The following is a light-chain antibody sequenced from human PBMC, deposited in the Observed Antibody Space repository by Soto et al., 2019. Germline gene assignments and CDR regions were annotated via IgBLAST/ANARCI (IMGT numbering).Light chain of an antibody. CDR2: AAS. CDR3: QHNNCSPLT. Sequence: DIQLTQSPSFLSASVGDRVTITCRASQAISSYLAWYQQKPGKAPKLLIYAASTLQSGVPSRFSGSGSGTEITLTISSLPPEDFATYYYQHNNCSPLTFGGGTKVEIK. CDR1: QAISSY. J-gene: IGKJ4*01. V-gene: IGKV1-9*01.